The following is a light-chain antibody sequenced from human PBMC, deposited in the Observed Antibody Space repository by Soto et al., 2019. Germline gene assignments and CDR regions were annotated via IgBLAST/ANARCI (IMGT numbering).Light chain of an antibody. CDR3: HSYDSSLSGYV. Sequence: QSVLTQPPSVSGAPGQRVTISCTGSSSNIGAGYDVHWYQQLPGTAPKLLIYGNGNRPSGVPDRFSGSKSGTSASLAITGLQAEDEADYYCHSYDSSLSGYVFGTGTKVTVL. CDR1: SSNIGAGYD. J-gene: IGLJ1*01. V-gene: IGLV1-40*01. CDR2: GNG.